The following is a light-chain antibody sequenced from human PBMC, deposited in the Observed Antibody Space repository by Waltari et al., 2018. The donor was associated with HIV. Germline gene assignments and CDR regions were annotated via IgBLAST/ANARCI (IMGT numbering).Light chain of an antibody. CDR3: QVWDSGSRHWV. Sequence: SYVLTQPPSVSVAPGKTARIPCGGNDIRDKSVHWYRQRPGPAPVLIIYENTNRPSGIPCRFSGSSPGNPATLTISSVEGGDEADYYCQVWDSGSRHWVFGGGTKLTVL. V-gene: IGLV3-21*01. CDR1: DIRDKS. CDR2: ENT. J-gene: IGLJ3*02.